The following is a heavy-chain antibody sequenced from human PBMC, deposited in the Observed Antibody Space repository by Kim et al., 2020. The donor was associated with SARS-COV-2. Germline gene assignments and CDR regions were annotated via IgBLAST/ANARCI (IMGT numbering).Heavy chain of an antibody. Sequence: KNYAQKLQGRVTMTTDTSTSTAYMELRSLRSDDTAVYYCARNDYGDFDYWGQGTLVTVSS. CDR3: ARNDYGDFDY. D-gene: IGHD4-17*01. CDR2: K. V-gene: IGHV1-18*01. J-gene: IGHJ4*02.